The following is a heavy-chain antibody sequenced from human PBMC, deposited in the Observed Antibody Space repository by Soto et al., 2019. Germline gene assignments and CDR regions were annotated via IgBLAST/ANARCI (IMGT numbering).Heavy chain of an antibody. V-gene: IGHV1-69*08. J-gene: IGHJ4*02. CDR1: GGTFSNDI. D-gene: IGHD2-2*01. CDR2: IIPLLDTT. Sequence: SVKVSCKTSGGTFSNDIITWVRQAPGQGLEWMGRIIPLLDTTNYAQKFQGRVTMTRDTSTSTVYMELSSLRSEDTAVYYCARGPATAPDAYWGLGTLVTVSS. CDR3: ARGPATAPDAY.